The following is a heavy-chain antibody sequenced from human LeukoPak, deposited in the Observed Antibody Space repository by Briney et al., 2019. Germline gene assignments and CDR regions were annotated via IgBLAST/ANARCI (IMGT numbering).Heavy chain of an antibody. Sequence: SETLSLSCTVSGGSISSSNYYWGWIRQPRGKGLEWIENIYSTGSTSYIPSLKSRVTISPDTSKNQFSLKLSSVTAADTAVYYCARGRGGYCSGGSCPHYYYYYYMDVWGKGTTVTVSS. CDR1: GGSISSSNYY. J-gene: IGHJ6*03. D-gene: IGHD2-15*01. V-gene: IGHV4-39*07. CDR3: ARGRGGYCSGGSCPHYYYYYYMDV. CDR2: IYSTGST.